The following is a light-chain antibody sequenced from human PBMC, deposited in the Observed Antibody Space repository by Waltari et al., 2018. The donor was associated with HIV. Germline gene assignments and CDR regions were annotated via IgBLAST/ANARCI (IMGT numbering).Light chain of an antibody. CDR2: AAS. V-gene: IGKV1-27*01. Sequence: DIQMTQSPSSLSASVGYRVTITCRASQDISDYLAWYQQKPGKVPKLLIYAASTLQSGVPSRFSGSGSGTDFTLTISCLHPEDIATYYCQKYNSAPRTFGQGTKVEIK. J-gene: IGKJ1*01. CDR3: QKYNSAPRT. CDR1: QDISDY.